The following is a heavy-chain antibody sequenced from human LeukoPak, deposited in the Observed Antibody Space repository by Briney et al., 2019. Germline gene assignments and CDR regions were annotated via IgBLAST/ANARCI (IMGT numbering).Heavy chain of an antibody. CDR3: AKISWDGRGTFD. V-gene: IGHV3-23*01. CDR2: IRCSGADK. Sequence: GGYLRLSCAASGFSFNTYSMSWVRQAPGKGLEWVSSIRCSGADKYYADSVKGRFSISRDNSQDTLSLQMNSLRAEDTAVYYCAKISWDGRGTFDWGRGTLVTVSS. CDR1: GFSFNTYS. D-gene: IGHD1/OR15-1a*01. J-gene: IGHJ4*02.